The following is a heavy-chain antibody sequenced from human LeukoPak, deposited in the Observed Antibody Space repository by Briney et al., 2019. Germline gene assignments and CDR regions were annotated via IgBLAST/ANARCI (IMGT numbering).Heavy chain of an antibody. CDR3: ARRWDLLPDH. Sequence: GGSLRLSCAASGFNLYDYGMSWVRQAPGKGLEWVSGIAWDGGRTGYADSVKGRFTISRDNSKNSFYLQMNSLRVEDTALYYCARRWDLLPDHWGPGTLVTVSS. CDR1: GFNLYDYG. J-gene: IGHJ4*02. V-gene: IGHV3-20*04. CDR2: IAWDGGRT. D-gene: IGHD1-26*01.